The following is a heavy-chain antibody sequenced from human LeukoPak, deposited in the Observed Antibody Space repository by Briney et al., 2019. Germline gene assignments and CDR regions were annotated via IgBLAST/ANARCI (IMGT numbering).Heavy chain of an antibody. CDR3: AKDTPGFGGDDFVH. CDR2: IRSDGNDK. V-gene: IGHV3-30*02. J-gene: IGHJ4*02. Sequence: GGSLRLSCAASGFTFRTYAMHWVRQAPGKGLEWVSFIRSDGNDKFYADSVKGRFTISRDNSKDTLYLQMNSLRTEDTAVYYCAKDTPGFGGDDFVHWGPGTLVTVSS. CDR1: GFTFRTYA. D-gene: IGHD3-10*01.